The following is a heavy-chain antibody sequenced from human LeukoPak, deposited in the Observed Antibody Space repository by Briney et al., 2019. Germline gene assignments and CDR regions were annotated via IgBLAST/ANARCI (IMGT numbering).Heavy chain of an antibody. CDR2: INPGGISI. Sequence: PGGSLRLSCAASGFTFSSYWMHWVRQVPGKGLVWVARINPGGISITYADSVKGRFTISRDNAKNTLYLQMDSLRAEDTGVYYCARSNQADDYWGQGTLVTVSS. D-gene: IGHD1-14*01. CDR3: ARSNQADDY. V-gene: IGHV3-74*01. CDR1: GFTFSSYW. J-gene: IGHJ4*02.